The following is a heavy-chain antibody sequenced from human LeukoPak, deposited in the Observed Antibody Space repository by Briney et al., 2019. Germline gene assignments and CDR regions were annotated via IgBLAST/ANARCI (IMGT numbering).Heavy chain of an antibody. CDR3: ARDRGRPAVAAPCYGMDV. CDR2: ISYDGSYK. J-gene: IGHJ6*02. CDR1: GFTFDTYG. D-gene: IGHD6-19*01. Sequence: GGSLKLSCAASGFTFDTYGMHWVRQGPGKGLEWVAIISYDGSYKYYADSVKGRFTISRDNSKNTLYLQMDSLRAEDTAVYYCARDRGRPAVAAPCYGMDVWGQGTTVTVSS. V-gene: IGHV3-30*03.